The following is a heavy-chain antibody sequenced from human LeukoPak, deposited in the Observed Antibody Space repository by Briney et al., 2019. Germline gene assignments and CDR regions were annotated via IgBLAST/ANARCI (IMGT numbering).Heavy chain of an antibody. Sequence: GASVKVSCKASGYTFTGYYMHWVRQAPGQGLEWMGRINPNSGGTNYAQKFQGRVTVTRDTSISTAYMELSRLRSDDTAVYYCARVAARIAARPPYNWFDPWGQGTLVTVSS. CDR2: INPNSGGT. CDR1: GYTFTGYY. V-gene: IGHV1-2*06. D-gene: IGHD6-6*01. CDR3: ARVAARIAARPPYNWFDP. J-gene: IGHJ5*02.